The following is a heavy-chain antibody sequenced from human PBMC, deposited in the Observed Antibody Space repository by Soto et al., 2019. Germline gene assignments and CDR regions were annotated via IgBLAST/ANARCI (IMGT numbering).Heavy chain of an antibody. V-gene: IGHV3-23*01. CDR2: ISGSGGST. Sequence: TGGSLRLSCAASGFTFSSYAMSWVRQAPGKGLEWVSAISGSGGSTYYADSVKGRFTISRDNSKNTLYLQMNSLRAEDTAVYYCAKDLDGVAAAGSDVDYWGQGTLVTVSS. CDR3: AKDLDGVAAAGSDVDY. J-gene: IGHJ4*02. D-gene: IGHD6-13*01. CDR1: GFTFSSYA.